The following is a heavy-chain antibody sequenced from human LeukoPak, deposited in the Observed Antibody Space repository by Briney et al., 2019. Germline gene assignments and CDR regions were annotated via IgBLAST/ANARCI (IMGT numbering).Heavy chain of an antibody. CDR2: IIPIFGTA. V-gene: IGHV1-69*01. CDR3: ARDDYSNYGYFDY. J-gene: IGHJ4*02. CDR1: GGTFSIYA. Sequence: SVKVSCKASGGTFSIYAISWVRQAPGQGLEWMGGIIPIFGTANYAQKFQGRVTITADESTSTAYMELSSLRSEDTAVYYCARDDYSNYGYFDYWGQGTLVTVSS. D-gene: IGHD4-11*01.